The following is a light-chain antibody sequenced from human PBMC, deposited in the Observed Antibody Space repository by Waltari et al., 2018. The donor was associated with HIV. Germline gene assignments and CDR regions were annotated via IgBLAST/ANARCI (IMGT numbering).Light chain of an antibody. Sequence: HSVLTPPPSMSVAAGQKTTTPCSGGTSHIATNVVSWYAQVPGSAPQLLIVDDCLRPSGTPDRVFGSKSGLSAAFEISEVQPDDEAQYYCSSWDSGLRAVVFGGGTRLAVL. V-gene: IGLV1-51*01. J-gene: IGLJ2*01. CDR3: SSWDSGLRAVV. CDR2: DDC. CDR1: TSHIATNV.